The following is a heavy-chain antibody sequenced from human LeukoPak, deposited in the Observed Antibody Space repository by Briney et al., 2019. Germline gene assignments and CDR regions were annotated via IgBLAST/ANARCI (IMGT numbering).Heavy chain of an antibody. V-gene: IGHV3-33*01. CDR1: GFTFSSYG. CDR2: IWYDGSNK. D-gene: IGHD3/OR15-3a*01. Sequence: GGSLRLSCAASGFTFSSYGMHWVRQAPGKGLEWVAVIWYDGSNKYYADSVKSRFTISRDNSKNTLYLQMNSLRAEDTAVYYCARDDDFASGMDVWGQGTTVTVSS. J-gene: IGHJ6*02. CDR3: ARDDDFASGMDV.